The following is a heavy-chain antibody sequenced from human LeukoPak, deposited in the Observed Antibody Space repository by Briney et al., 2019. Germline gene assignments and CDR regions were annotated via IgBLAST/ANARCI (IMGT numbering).Heavy chain of an antibody. CDR2: ISYSGST. CDR3: ARHKYGGNVFFDY. Sequence: PSETLSLTCTVSGGSISSSSYYWGWIRQPPGKGLEWIGSISYSGSTYYNPSLKSRVTISVDTSKNQFSLKLSSVTAADTAVYYCARHKYGGNVFFDYWGQGTLVTVSS. CDR1: GGSISSSSYY. D-gene: IGHD4-23*01. V-gene: IGHV4-39*01. J-gene: IGHJ4*02.